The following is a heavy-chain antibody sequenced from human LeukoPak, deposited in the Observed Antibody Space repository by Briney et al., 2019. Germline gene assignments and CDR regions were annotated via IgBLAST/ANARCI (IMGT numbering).Heavy chain of an antibody. CDR2: IYTSGST. Sequence: PSQTLSLTCTVSGGSISSGSYYWSWIRQPAGKGLEWIGRIYTSGSTNYNPSLKSRVTISVDTSKNQFSLKLSSVTAADTAVYYCARAVGIAAASSFDYWGQGTLVTVSS. CDR1: GGSISSGSYY. J-gene: IGHJ4*02. CDR3: ARAVGIAAASSFDY. D-gene: IGHD6-13*01. V-gene: IGHV4-61*02.